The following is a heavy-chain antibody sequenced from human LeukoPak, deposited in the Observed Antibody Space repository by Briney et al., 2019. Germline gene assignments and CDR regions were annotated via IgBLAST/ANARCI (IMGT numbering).Heavy chain of an antibody. CDR3: ARNGYSYGYGYYYYMDV. J-gene: IGHJ6*03. Sequence: SVKVSCKASGGTFISYAISWVRQAPGQGLEWMGGIIPIFGTANYAQKFQGRVTITTDESTSTAYMELSSLRSEDTAVYYCARNGYSYGYGYYYYMDVWGKGTTVTVPS. CDR1: GGTFISYA. CDR2: IIPIFGTA. D-gene: IGHD5-18*01. V-gene: IGHV1-69*05.